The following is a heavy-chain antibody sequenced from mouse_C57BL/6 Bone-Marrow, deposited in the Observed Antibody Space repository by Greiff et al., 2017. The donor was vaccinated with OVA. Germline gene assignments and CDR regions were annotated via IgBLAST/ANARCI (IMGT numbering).Heavy chain of an antibody. V-gene: IGHV1-62-2*01. D-gene: IGHD3-2*02. CDR1: GYTFTEYT. J-gene: IGHJ3*01. Sequence: QVQLQQSGAELVKPGASVKLSCKASGYTFTEYTIHWVKQRSGQGLEWIGWFYSGSGSIKYNEKFKDKATLTADKSSSTVYMELSRMTSEDAAVYFCARHEATAKATYPWFAYWGQGTLVTVSA. CDR2: FYSGSGSI. CDR3: ARHEATAKATYPWFAY.